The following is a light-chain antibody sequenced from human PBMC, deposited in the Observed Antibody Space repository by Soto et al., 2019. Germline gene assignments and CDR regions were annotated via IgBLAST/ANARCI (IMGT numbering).Light chain of an antibody. CDR1: QSVSSN. CDR2: GAS. V-gene: IGKV3-15*01. Sequence: EIVMTQSPATLSVSPGERATLSCRASQSVSSNLAWYQQKHAQAPRLLIYGASTRATGIPARFSGSGSGTEFTLTISSLQSEDVAIYFCQQYNNWPPDRTFGQGTKVEIK. J-gene: IGKJ1*01. CDR3: QQYNNWPPDRT.